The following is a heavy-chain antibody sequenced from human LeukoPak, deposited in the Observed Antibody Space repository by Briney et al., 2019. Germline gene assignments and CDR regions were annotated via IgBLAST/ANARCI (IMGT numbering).Heavy chain of an antibody. J-gene: IGHJ5*02. CDR1: GGPFSGYY. D-gene: IGHD1-1*01. CDR3: ARGYIKLGP. Sequence: SETLSLTCAAYGGPFSGYYWSWIRQPPGKGLEWIGEINHSGSTNYNPSLKSRVTISVDTSKNQFSLKLSSVTAADTAVYYCARGYIKLGPWGQGTLVTVSS. CDR2: INHSGST. V-gene: IGHV4-34*01.